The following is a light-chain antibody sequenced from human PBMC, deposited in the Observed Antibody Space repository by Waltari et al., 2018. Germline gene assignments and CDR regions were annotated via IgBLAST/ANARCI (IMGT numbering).Light chain of an antibody. J-gene: IGKJ2*01. V-gene: IGKV3-11*01. Sequence: EIVLTQSPATLSLSPGERATLSCRASQNVNVYLAWYQQKPVQAPRLLIYDASNRAPGVPARFSGSGSGTDYTLTISSLEPEDFAVYYCQQRSNWRTFGQGTKLEIK. CDR2: DAS. CDR1: QNVNVY. CDR3: QQRSNWRT.